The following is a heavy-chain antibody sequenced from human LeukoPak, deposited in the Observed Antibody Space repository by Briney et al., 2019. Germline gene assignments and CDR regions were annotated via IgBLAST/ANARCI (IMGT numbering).Heavy chain of an antibody. CDR3: VRGTPTPGMDY. D-gene: IGHD3-10*01. Sequence: ASVRVSCKASGYPFSAHFLNWVRQAPGQGLEWMGNIDTTTGNPRYAQDFTGRFVFSLDTSVSTAYLQITSLRADDTAAYYCVRGTPTPGMDYWGQGTQVTVSS. CDR1: GYPFSAHF. V-gene: IGHV7-4-1*02. CDR2: IDTTTGNP. J-gene: IGHJ4*02.